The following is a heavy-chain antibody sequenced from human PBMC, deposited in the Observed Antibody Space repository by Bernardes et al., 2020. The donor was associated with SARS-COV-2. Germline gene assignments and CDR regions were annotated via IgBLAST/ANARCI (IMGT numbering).Heavy chain of an antibody. CDR3: AREHTIGYYYGMDV. CDR1: GFTFTRHA. V-gene: IGHV3-33*01. CDR2: LWYDGNKK. D-gene: IGHD1-1*01. Sequence: GGSLRLSCAASGFTFTRHAMHWVRQAPGKGLEWVAVLWYDGNKKYYVESVKGRFTISRDTSTNTLYLQMNSLRAEDTGVYYCAREHTIGYYYGMDVWGQGTTVTVSS. J-gene: IGHJ6*02.